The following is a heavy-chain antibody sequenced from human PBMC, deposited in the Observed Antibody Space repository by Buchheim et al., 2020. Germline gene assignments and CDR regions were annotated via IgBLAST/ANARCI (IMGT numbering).Heavy chain of an antibody. Sequence: EVQLVESGGGLVQPGGSLRLSCAASGFTFSSYAMSWVRQAPGKGLEWVSAISGSGSKTYYADSVKGRFTISRDNSKNMFYLQMNSLTDEDTAVYYCAKGAIGVGSSWYGVDFDYWGQGTL. CDR2: ISGSGSKT. J-gene: IGHJ4*02. V-gene: IGHV3-23*04. CDR3: AKGAIGVGSSWYGVDFDY. CDR1: GFTFSSYA. D-gene: IGHD6-13*01.